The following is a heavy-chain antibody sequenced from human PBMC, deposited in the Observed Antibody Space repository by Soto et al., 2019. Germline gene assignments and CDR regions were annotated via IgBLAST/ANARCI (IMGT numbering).Heavy chain of an antibody. Sequence: HPGGSLRLSCAASGFTFGSYWMSWVRQAPGKGLEWVANIKQDGSEKYYVDSVKGRFTISRDNAKNSLYLQMNSLRAEDTAVYYCARRDILTGYYYYYYMDVWGKGTTVTVSS. CDR2: IKQDGSEK. CDR1: GFTFGSYW. D-gene: IGHD3-9*01. V-gene: IGHV3-7*01. CDR3: ARRDILTGYYYYYYMDV. J-gene: IGHJ6*03.